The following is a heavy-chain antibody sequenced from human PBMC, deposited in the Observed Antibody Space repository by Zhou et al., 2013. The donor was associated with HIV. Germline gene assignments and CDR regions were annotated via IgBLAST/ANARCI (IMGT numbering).Heavy chain of an antibody. D-gene: IGHD3-9*01. CDR1: GYTFISYG. CDR2: IDIFNGNI. V-gene: IGHV1-18*01. Sequence: QVQLVQSESEMKEPGASVNVSCKASGYTFISYGIIWVRQAPGQGLEWMGWIDIFNGNINYAQQFQGRVTFITDASTNTAYMHLRSLRSDDTAVYYCARAQGDILTEGYFDYWGQGTLVTVSS. CDR3: ARAQGDILTEGYFDY. J-gene: IGHJ4*02.